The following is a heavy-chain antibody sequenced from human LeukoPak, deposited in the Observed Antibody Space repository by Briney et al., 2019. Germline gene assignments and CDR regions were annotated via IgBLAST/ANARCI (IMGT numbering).Heavy chain of an antibody. CDR1: GFTFSSYG. D-gene: IGHD3-22*01. CDR3: ARLPYDSSGYGFSDY. Sequence: GGSLRLSCAASGFTFSSYGMHWVRQAPGKGLEWVAVIWYDGSNKYSADSVKGRFTISRDNSKNTLYLQMNSLRVEDTAVYYCARLPYDSSGYGFSDYWGQGTLVTVSS. V-gene: IGHV3-33*01. CDR2: IWYDGSNK. J-gene: IGHJ4*02.